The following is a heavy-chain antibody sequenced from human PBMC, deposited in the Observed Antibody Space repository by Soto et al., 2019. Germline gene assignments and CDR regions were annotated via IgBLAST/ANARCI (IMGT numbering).Heavy chain of an antibody. V-gene: IGHV3-73*01. J-gene: IGHJ6*02. CDR3: TRDWPPDIVATIFVGYYYYYGMDV. CDR2: IGSKGETYAT. Sequence: PGGSLRLSCAASGFTFGASALQWVRQASGKGLEWLGRIGSKGETYATTYAASVKGRFTISRDDSKKTAYLQMNSLKTEDTAVYYCTRDWPPDIVATIFVGYYYYYGMDVWGQGTTVTVSS. CDR1: GFTFGASA. D-gene: IGHD5-12*01.